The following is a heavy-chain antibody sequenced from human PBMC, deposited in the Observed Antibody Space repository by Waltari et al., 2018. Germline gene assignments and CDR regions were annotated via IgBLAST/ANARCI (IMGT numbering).Heavy chain of an antibody. CDR2: ISSEGGNQ. D-gene: IGHD6-6*01. CDR3: AKDRREALTLGWYFDL. CDR1: GFTFSDFG. Sequence: QVHLVESGGSVVQPGRSLRLSCAASGFTFSDFGIHWVRQGPGKGLEWVGVISSEGGNQHYADFVKGRFTISRDNSKNTVFLQMNSLTTEDAAVYYCAKDRREALTLGWYFDLWGRGTLITVSS. V-gene: IGHV3-30*18. J-gene: IGHJ2*01.